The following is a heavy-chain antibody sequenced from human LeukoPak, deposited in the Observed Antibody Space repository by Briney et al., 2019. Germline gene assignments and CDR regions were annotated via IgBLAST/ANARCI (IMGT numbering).Heavy chain of an antibody. D-gene: IGHD3-22*01. Sequence: ASVTVSCKASGGTFSSYAISWVRQAPGQGLEWMGGIIPIFGTANYAQKFQGRVTITADESTSTACMELSSLRSEDTAVYYCARDGYYDSSGYSYLGFDPWGQGTLVTVSS. V-gene: IGHV1-69*13. CDR2: IIPIFGTA. J-gene: IGHJ5*02. CDR1: GGTFSSYA. CDR3: ARDGYYDSSGYSYLGFDP.